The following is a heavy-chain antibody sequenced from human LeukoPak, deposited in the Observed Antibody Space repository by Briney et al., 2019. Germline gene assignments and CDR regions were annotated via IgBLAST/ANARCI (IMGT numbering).Heavy chain of an antibody. CDR1: GGSISSGGYY. CDR3: AAYDYGDYTEDY. V-gene: IGHV4-31*03. D-gene: IGHD4-17*01. J-gene: IGHJ4*02. CDR2: IYYSGST. Sequence: SETLSLTCTVSGGSISSGGYYWSWIRQHPGKGLEWIGYIYYSGSTYYNPSLKSRVTISVDTSKNQFSLKLSSVTAADTAVYYCAAYDYGDYTEDYWGQGTLVTVSS.